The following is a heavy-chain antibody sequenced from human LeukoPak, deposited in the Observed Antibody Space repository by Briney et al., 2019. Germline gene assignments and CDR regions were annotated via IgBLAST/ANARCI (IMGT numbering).Heavy chain of an antibody. Sequence: PGGSLRLSCEVSGFTFTDYWMNWVRQAPGKGPEWVASIRQDGSEKTYVDSVKGRFTISRDNTKNSLSLQLNGLRAEDTAVYYCAKAGTEAGLYFDLWGQGTQVTVSS. CDR1: GFTFTDYW. CDR3: AKAGTEAGLYFDL. V-gene: IGHV3-7*01. D-gene: IGHD6-13*01. CDR2: IRQDGSEK. J-gene: IGHJ4*01.